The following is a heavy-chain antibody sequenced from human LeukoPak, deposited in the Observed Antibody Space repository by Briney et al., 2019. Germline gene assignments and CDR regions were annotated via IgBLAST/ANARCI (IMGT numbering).Heavy chain of an antibody. Sequence: SETLSLTCAVSGGSISSGNYYWGWIRQPPGKGLEWIGSIYYTGSTYYNPSLKSRVSISVDTSKNQFSLNLSSVTAADTAVYYCARAGLAVRPRNFDYWGQGTLVTVSS. CDR2: IYYTGST. D-gene: IGHD6-19*01. J-gene: IGHJ4*02. V-gene: IGHV4-39*07. CDR3: ARAGLAVRPRNFDY. CDR1: GGSISSGNYY.